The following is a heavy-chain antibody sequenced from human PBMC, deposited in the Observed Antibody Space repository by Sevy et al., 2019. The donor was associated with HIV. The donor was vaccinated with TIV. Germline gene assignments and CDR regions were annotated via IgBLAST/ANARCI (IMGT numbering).Heavy chain of an antibody. J-gene: IGHJ4*02. D-gene: IGHD3-22*01. CDR1: GFTFTTYP. CDR3: AKETPGYNYDSSGSLDY. V-gene: IGHV3-23*01. Sequence: GGSLRLSCAASGFTFTTYPMSWVRQAPGKGLEWVSGIVGSAYNINYAESVKGRFTISRDNAKNTLYLQMNSLRPDDTAVYYCAKETPGYNYDSSGSLDYWGRGILVTVSS. CDR2: IVGSAYNI.